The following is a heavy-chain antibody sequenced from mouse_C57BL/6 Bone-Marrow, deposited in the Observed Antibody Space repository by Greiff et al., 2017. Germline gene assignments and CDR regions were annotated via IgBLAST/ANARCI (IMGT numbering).Heavy chain of an antibody. J-gene: IGHJ1*03. D-gene: IGHD1-1*01. CDR2: ISGGGGNT. V-gene: IGHV5-9*01. Sequence: EVNVVESGGGFVKPGGSLKLSCAASGFTFSSYTMSWVRQTPEKRLLCVAAISGGGGNTYYPDSVKGRFTTSRDKDKTILYLQMSSLRSEDTALYYCSRQVTTVLATKYFDVWGTGTTVTVSS. CDR3: SRQVTTVLATKYFDV. CDR1: GFTFSSYT.